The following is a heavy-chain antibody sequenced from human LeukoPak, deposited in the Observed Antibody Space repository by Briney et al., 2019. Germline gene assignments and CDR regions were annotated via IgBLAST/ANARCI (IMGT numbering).Heavy chain of an antibody. J-gene: IGHJ3*02. D-gene: IGHD1-26*01. CDR3: ASRELLRPNDAFDI. CDR2: IYSGGST. V-gene: IGHV3-66*02. Sequence: GGSLRLSCAASGFTVSSNYMSWVRQAPGKGLEWVSVIYSGGSTYYADSVKGRFTISRDNSKNTLYLQMNSPRAEDTAVYYCASRELLRPNDAFDIWGQGTMVTVSS. CDR1: GFTVSSNY.